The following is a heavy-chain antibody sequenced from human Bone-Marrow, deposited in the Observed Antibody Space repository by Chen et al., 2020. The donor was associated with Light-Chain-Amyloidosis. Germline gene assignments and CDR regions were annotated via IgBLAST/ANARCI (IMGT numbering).Heavy chain of an antibody. J-gene: IGHJ5*02. D-gene: IGHD5-12*01. CDR1: GFNLGDIP. CDR2: VRRNAVCAMT. CDR3: ARWYGYGP. Sequence: VQLVESGGGLIQPGHSLRLTCTTSGFNLGDIPMRWFRQSPGKGLEWGGFVRRNAVCAMTELVASVDGRFFMSRDESRGVFYLEMNSLKIEYTGMYFCARWYGYGPWGQGTLVTVSS. V-gene: IGHV3-49*03.